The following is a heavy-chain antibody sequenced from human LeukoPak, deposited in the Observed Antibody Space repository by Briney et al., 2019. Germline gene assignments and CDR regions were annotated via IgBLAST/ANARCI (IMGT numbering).Heavy chain of an antibody. V-gene: IGHV4-34*01. D-gene: IGHD2-15*01. Sequence: SETLSLTCAAYGESLNSYYWSWVRQPPGEGLEWIGEIYESGTTEYNPSLKSRVTISMVPSKQQFSLSLSSMTAADTAVYYCARGAWATRLGSWGLGTPVIVSS. CDR1: GESLNSYY. J-gene: IGHJ4*02. CDR3: ARGAWATRLGS. CDR2: IYESGTT.